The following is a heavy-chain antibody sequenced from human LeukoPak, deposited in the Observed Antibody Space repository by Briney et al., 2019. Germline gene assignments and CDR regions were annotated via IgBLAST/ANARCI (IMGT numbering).Heavy chain of an antibody. Sequence: SETLSLTCTVSGRSISSYYWSWIRQPPGKGLEWIGYIYYSGSTNYNPSLKSRVTISVDTSKNQFSLKLSSVTAADTAVYYCAREPYGAGMDVWGQGTTVTVSS. CDR1: GRSISSYY. CDR2: IYYSGST. D-gene: IGHD4-17*01. V-gene: IGHV4-59*01. CDR3: AREPYGAGMDV. J-gene: IGHJ6*02.